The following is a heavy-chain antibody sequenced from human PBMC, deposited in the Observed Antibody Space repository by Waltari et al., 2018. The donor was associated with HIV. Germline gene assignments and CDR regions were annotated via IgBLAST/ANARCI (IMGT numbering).Heavy chain of an antibody. Sequence: QVQLQESGPGLVKPSQTLSLTCTVSGGSISSGGYYWSWIRQHPGKGLEWIGYIYYSGSTYYTPSLKSRVTMSVDTSKNQFSLKLSSVTAADTAVYYCARDHATIFGGGGRDYGMDVWGQGTTVTVSS. CDR2: IYYSGST. V-gene: IGHV4-31*03. CDR1: GGSISSGGYY. J-gene: IGHJ6*02. D-gene: IGHD3-3*01. CDR3: ARDHATIFGGGGRDYGMDV.